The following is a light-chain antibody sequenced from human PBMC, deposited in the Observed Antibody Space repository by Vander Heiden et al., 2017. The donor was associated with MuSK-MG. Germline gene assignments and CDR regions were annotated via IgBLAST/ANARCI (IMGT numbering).Light chain of an antibody. CDR2: AAS. V-gene: IGKV1-39*01. CDR1: HDITTF. CDR3: QQSYSTPWT. Sequence: DIQMTQSPSLSAYVGDRVTITCRASHDITTFLNWYQQKPGKAPEVIIFAASTLQSGVPSRFSGSGSGTGFTLTISSLQPEDFATYFCQQSYSTPWTFGRGTKVXIK. J-gene: IGKJ1*01.